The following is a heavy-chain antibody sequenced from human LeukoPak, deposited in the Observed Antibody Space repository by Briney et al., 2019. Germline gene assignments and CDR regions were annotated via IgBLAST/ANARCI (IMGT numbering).Heavy chain of an antibody. CDR3: ARGRYCSSSSCYLPLDY. V-gene: IGHV4-34*01. CDR2: IKHSGST. J-gene: IGHJ4*02. Sequence: SEPLSLTCAVYGGSFGGYYWSWIGRPPGKGLKWIGEIKHSGSTNYNPSLKSRVSISVDTSKNQFSLKLSSVTAADTAVYYCARGRYCSSSSCYLPLDYWGQGTLVTVSS. CDR1: GGSFGGYY. D-gene: IGHD2-2*01.